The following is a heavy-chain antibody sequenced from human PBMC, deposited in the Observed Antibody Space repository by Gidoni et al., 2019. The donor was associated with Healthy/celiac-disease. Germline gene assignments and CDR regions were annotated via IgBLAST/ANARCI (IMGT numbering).Heavy chain of an antibody. V-gene: IGHV1-69*06. CDR3: ARDGRKMGSYGYYYYYMDV. D-gene: IGHD5-18*01. CDR1: GGTFSSSP. J-gene: IGHJ6*03. Sequence: QVQLVQSGAEVKKPGSSVKVSCKASGGTFSSSPIRWVRQAPGQGLEWMGGIIPIFGTANYAQKFQGRVTITADKSTSTAYMELSSLRSEDTAVYYCARDGRKMGSYGYYYYYMDVWGKGTTVTVSS. CDR2: IIPIFGTA.